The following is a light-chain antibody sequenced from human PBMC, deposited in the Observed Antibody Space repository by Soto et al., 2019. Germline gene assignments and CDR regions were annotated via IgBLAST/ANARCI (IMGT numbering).Light chain of an antibody. J-gene: IGKJ1*01. V-gene: IGKV1-39*01. CDR2: AAS. CDR1: QSISRN. Sequence: DIQMTQSPSSLSSSVVYIFTITCRASQSISRNLNWYQQKQGKAPKLLIYAASSLQSGVPSRFSGSGSGTDFTLTISSLQPEDFATYYCQQSYNTPPTFGQGTKVDI. CDR3: QQSYNTPPT.